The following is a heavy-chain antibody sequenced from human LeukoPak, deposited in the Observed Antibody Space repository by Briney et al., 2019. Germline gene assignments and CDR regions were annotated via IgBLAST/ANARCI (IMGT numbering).Heavy chain of an antibody. Sequence: GGSLRLSCAASGFTFSSYAMSWVRQAPGKGLEWVSAISGSGGSTYYADSVKGRFTISRDNSKNTLYLQMNSLRAEDTAVYYCAKDQRLLRYFDWLYDYWGQGTLVTVSS. CDR3: AKDQRLLRYFDWLYDY. D-gene: IGHD3-9*01. V-gene: IGHV3-23*01. J-gene: IGHJ4*02. CDR1: GFTFSSYA. CDR2: ISGSGGST.